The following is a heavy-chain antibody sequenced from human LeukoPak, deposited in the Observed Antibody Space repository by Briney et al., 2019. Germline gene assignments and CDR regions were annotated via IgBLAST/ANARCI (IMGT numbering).Heavy chain of an antibody. V-gene: IGHV1-2*02. CDR2: INPNSGGT. CDR3: ARGAPFFIVVVPAAADGMDV. Sequence: ASVKVSCKASGYTFTGYYMHWVRQAPGQGLELMGWINPNSGGTNYAQKFQGRVTMTRDTSISTAYMELSRLRSDDTAVYYCARGAPFFIVVVPAAADGMDVWGQGTTVTVSS. J-gene: IGHJ6*02. CDR1: GYTFTGYY. D-gene: IGHD2-2*01.